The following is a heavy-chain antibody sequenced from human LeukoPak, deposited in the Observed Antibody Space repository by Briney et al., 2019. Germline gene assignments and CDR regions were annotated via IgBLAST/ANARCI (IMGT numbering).Heavy chain of an antibody. CDR2: ISSTGGTT. CDR1: GFSFSSYG. V-gene: IGHV3-23*01. Sequence: PGGSLRLSCAASGFSFSSYGMSWVRQAPGKGLEWVSAISSTGGTTYYADSVKGRFTISRDNSKNTLYLQMNSLRAEDTAIYYCAKGSFIVLGNRYYMDVWGKGTTVTVSS. CDR3: AKGSFIVLGNRYYMDV. D-gene: IGHD1-14*01. J-gene: IGHJ6*03.